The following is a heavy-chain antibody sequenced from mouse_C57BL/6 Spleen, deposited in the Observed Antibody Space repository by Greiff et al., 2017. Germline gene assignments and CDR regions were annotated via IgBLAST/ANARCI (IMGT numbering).Heavy chain of an antibody. CDR2: IHPNSGST. CDR3: AKREGYYYGSSYDYFAY. J-gene: IGHJ2*01. V-gene: IGHV1-64*01. D-gene: IGHD1-1*01. Sequence: VQLQQPGAELVKPGASVKLSCKASGYTFTSYWMHWVKQRPGQGLEWIGMIHPNSGSTNYNEKFKSKATLTVDKSSSTAYMQLSSLTSEDSAVYYCAKREGYYYGSSYDYFAYWGQGTTLTVSS. CDR1: GYTFTSYW.